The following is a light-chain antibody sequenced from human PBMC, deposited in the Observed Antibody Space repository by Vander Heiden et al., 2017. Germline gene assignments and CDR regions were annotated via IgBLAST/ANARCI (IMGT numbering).Light chain of an antibody. CDR2: DND. V-gene: IGLV3-21*02. J-gene: IGLJ3*02. CDR3: QVWDNDSDHVV. CDR1: NIGSKS. Sequence: SYVVTQPPPVSVAPGQTARVTCGGNNIGSKSVHWYRQKPGQAPVLVVYDNDDRPSGIPERFSGSNSGNTATLTISRVEVGDEADYHCQVWDNDSDHVVFGGGTELTVL.